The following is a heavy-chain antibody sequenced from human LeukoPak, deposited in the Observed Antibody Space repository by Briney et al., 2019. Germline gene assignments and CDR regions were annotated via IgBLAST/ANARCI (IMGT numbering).Heavy chain of an antibody. CDR1: GYTFTGYY. J-gene: IGHJ4*02. D-gene: IGHD2-2*01. CDR3: AREDCSSTSCYEYYFDY. Sequence: SVKVSCKASGYTFTGYYMHWVRQAPGQGLEWMGGIIPIFGTANYAQKFQGRVTITADESTSTAYMELSSLRSEDTAVYYCAREDCSSTSCYEYYFDYWGQGTLVTVSS. CDR2: IIPIFGTA. V-gene: IGHV1-69*13.